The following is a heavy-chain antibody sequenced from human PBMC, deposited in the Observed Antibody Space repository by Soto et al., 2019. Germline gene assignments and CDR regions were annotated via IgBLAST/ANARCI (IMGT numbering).Heavy chain of an antibody. CDR3: AREGYCSGGSCYDNWFDP. Sequence: VASVKVSCKASGYTFTSYGISWVRQAPGQGLEWMGWISAYNGNTNYAQKLQGRVTMTTDTSTSTAYMELRSLRSDDTTVYYCAREGYCSGGSCYDNWFDPWGQGTLVTVSS. D-gene: IGHD2-15*01. J-gene: IGHJ5*02. CDR2: ISAYNGNT. CDR1: GYTFTSYG. V-gene: IGHV1-18*01.